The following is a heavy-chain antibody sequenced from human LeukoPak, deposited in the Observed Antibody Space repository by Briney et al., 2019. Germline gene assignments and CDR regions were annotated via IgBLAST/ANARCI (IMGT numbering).Heavy chain of an antibody. CDR1: GFTFSSYA. J-gene: IGHJ6*03. CDR2: ISGSGGST. V-gene: IGHV3-23*01. CDR3: AKTHWGSDYYYYMDV. Sequence: PGGSLRLSCAASGFTFSSYAMSWVRQAPGKGLEWVSGISGSGGSTYYADSVKGRFTISRDNSKNTLYLQMNSLRAEDTAVYYCAKTHWGSDYYYYMDVWGKGTTVTVSS. D-gene: IGHD7-27*01.